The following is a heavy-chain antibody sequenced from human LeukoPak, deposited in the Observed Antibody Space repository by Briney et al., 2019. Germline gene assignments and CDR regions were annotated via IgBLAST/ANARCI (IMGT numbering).Heavy chain of an antibody. CDR1: GFTFDDYG. D-gene: IGHD1-26*01. CDR2: INWNGGST. J-gene: IGHJ4*02. Sequence: GGSLRLSCSASGFTFDDYGMTWVRQAPGKGLEWVSGINWNGGSTGYADSVKGRFTISRDNAKNSLFLQMNSPRAEDTAVYYCVRSIGTLDYWGQGTLVTVSS. CDR3: VRSIGTLDY. V-gene: IGHV3-20*04.